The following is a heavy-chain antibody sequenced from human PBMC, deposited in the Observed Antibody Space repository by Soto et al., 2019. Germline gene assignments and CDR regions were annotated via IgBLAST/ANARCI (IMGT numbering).Heavy chain of an antibody. D-gene: IGHD3-10*01. V-gene: IGHV4-39*07. CDR2: IYHSGST. J-gene: IGHJ4*02. CDR3: ARGGYYGSGSYFDY. Sequence: SETLSLTCTVSGGSISSDSYYWGWIRQPPGKGLEWIGSIYHSGSTNYNPSLKSRVTISVDKSKNQFSLKLSSVTAADTAVYYCARGGYYGSGSYFDYWGQGTLVTVSS. CDR1: GGSISSDSYY.